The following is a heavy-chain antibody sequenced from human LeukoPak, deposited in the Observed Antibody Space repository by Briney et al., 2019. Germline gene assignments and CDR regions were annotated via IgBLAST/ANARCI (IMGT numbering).Heavy chain of an antibody. CDR3: ARERPPDSGSSGYEDY. Sequence: PSETLSLTCNVSGYSIGSGLYWAWIRQSPGKGLEWIASISHTGSPYYSPSLRSRVTISLDTSKNQFSLKLKSVTAADTAEYYCARERPPDSGSSGYEDYWGQGTLVTVSS. J-gene: IGHJ4*02. CDR1: GYSIGSGLY. CDR2: ISHTGSP. V-gene: IGHV4-38-2*02. D-gene: IGHD3-22*01.